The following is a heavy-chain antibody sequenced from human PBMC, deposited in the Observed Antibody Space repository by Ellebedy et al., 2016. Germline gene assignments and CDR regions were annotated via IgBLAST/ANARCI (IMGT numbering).Heavy chain of an antibody. CDR1: GGTFSSYA. CDR2: INPNSGGT. D-gene: IGHD3-22*01. Sequence: ASVKVSXXASGGTFSSYAISWVRQAPGQGLEWMGWINPNSGGTNYAQKFQGWVTMTRDTSISTAYMELSRLRSDDTAVYYCARGGLIGSSGSYPHYWGQGTLVTVSS. J-gene: IGHJ4*02. CDR3: ARGGLIGSSGSYPHY. V-gene: IGHV1-2*04.